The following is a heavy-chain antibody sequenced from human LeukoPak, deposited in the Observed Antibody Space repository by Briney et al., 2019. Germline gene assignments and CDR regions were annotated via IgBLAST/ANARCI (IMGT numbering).Heavy chain of an antibody. V-gene: IGHV4-39*07. CDR1: GGSFSSSNYY. D-gene: IGHD5-18*01. J-gene: IGHJ3*02. CDR2: IYYSGNT. CDR3: ARGVMVTRAFDI. Sequence: PSETLSLTCTVSGGSFSSSNYYWGWIRQPPGKGLEWIGSIYYSGNTYYNPSLKGRVAISGDASKNQFSLKLGSVTAADTAVYYCARGVMVTRAFDIWGQGTMVTVSS.